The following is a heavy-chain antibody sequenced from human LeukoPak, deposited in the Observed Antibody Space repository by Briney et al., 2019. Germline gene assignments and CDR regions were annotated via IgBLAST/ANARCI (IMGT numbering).Heavy chain of an antibody. V-gene: IGHV4-59*01. J-gene: IGHJ4*02. CDR3: ARVNLGEYYFDY. CDR1: GGSISRYY. Sequence: SENLSLNCTFPGGSISRYYWSWILQPPGKRLEWIGDSYYSGSGSTNYSPSLKSRVTISVDTSKNQFSLKLSSVTAADTALYYCARVNLGEYYFDYWGQGALVTVSS. CDR2: SYYSGSGST.